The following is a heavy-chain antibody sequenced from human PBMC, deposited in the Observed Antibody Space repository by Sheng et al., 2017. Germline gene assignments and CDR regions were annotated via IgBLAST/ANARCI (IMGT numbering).Heavy chain of an antibody. D-gene: IGHD3-16*01. CDR2: ISGTGEKI. CDR3: AKDERDGWELGEQ. Sequence: ESGGGFVQPGGSLRLSCAASGFPFSMFAMSWVRQAPGKGLEWVSTISGTGEKIWDADSVKGRFTISRDNSKNTLYLQMNSLRAEDTAVYYCAKDERDGWELGEQWGHGTLVTVSS. CDR1: GFPFSMFA. J-gene: IGHJ4*01. V-gene: IGHV3-23*01.